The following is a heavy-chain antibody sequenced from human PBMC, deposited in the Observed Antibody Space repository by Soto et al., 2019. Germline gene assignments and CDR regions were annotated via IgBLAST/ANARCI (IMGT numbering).Heavy chain of an antibody. CDR3: ASLQRRRYGDYQGGYFDY. CDR1: GGSISSYY. CDR2: IYYSGST. J-gene: IGHJ4*02. V-gene: IGHV4-59*08. Sequence: SETLSLTCTVSGGSISSYYWSWIRQPPGKGLEWIGYIYYSGSTNYNPSLKSRVTISVDTSKNQFSLKLSSVTAADTAVYYCASLQRRRYGDYQGGYFDYWGQGTLVTVSS. D-gene: IGHD4-17*01.